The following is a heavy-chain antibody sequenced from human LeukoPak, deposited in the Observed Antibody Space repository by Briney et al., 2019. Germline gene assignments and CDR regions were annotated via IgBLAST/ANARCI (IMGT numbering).Heavy chain of an antibody. CDR2: IHDSGST. CDR3: ARWYYSGWAFDY. J-gene: IGHJ4*02. V-gene: IGHV4-59*08. Sequence: SETLSLTCTVSGGTISSYSWNWIRQAPRKGLEWIGYIHDSGSTKYNPSLKSRVTISVETSKNQFSLNLSSVTAADTAVYYCARWYYSGWAFDYWGQGTLVTGSS. CDR1: GGTISSYS. D-gene: IGHD6-19*01.